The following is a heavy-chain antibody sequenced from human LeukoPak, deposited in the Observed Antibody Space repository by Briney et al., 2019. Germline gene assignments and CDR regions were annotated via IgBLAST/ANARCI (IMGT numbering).Heavy chain of an antibody. J-gene: IGHJ4*02. CDR2: ISAYNGNT. V-gene: IGHV1-18*01. CDR1: GYTFTSYA. CDR3: ARDPEGATGLDVGYYFDY. D-gene: IGHD1-26*01. Sequence: GASVKVSCKASGYTFTSYAISWVRQAPGQGLEWMGWISAYNGNTNYAQKLQGRVTMTTDTSTSTAYMELRSLRSDDTAVYYCARDPEGATGLDVGYYFDYWGQGTLVTVSS.